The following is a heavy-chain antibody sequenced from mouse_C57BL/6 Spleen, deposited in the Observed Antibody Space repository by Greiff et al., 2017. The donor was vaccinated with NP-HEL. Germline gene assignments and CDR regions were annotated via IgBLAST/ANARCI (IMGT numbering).Heavy chain of an antibody. CDR1: GYTFTDYY. CDR3: ARDGDYCYGSSYHYFDY. Sequence: EVQLQQSGPELVKPGASVKISCKASGYTFTDYYMNWVKQSHGKSLEWIGDINPNNGGTSYNQKFKGKATLTVDKSSSTAYMELRSLTSEDSAVYYCARDGDYCYGSSYHYFDYWGQGTTLTVSS. D-gene: IGHD1-1*01. J-gene: IGHJ2*01. CDR2: INPNNGGT. V-gene: IGHV1-26*01.